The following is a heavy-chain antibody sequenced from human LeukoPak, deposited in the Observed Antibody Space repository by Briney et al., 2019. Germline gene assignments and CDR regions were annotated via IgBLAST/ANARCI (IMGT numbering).Heavy chain of an antibody. D-gene: IGHD2-2*01. CDR2: ISYDGSNK. CDR3: AKDRLYCSSTSCYYYYYGMDV. J-gene: IGHJ6*02. V-gene: IGHV3-30*18. CDR1: GFTFSSYG. Sequence: GGSLRLSCAASGFTFSSYGMHWVRQAPGKGLEWVAVISYDGSNKYYADSVKGRFTISRDNSKNTLYLQMNSLRAEDTAVYCCAKDRLYCSSTSCYYYYYGMDVWGQGTTVTVSS.